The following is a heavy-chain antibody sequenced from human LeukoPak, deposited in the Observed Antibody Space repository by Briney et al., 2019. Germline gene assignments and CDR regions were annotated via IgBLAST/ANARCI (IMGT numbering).Heavy chain of an antibody. D-gene: IGHD3-10*01. CDR3: ASHNWPPDYYYGSGSYYKVGFAFDI. CDR1: GGSFRGYY. V-gene: IGHV4-34*01. Sequence: PSETLSLTCAVYGGSFRGYYWSWIRQPPGKGLEWIGEINHSGSTNYDPSLKSRVTISVDTSKNQFSLKLSSVTAADTAVYYCASHNWPPDYYYGSGSYYKVGFAFDIWGQGTMVTVSS. CDR2: INHSGST. J-gene: IGHJ3*02.